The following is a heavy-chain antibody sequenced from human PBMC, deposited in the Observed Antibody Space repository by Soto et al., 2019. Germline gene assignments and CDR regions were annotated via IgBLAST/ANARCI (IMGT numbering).Heavy chain of an antibody. V-gene: IGHV4-59*01. CDR3: ARERTDDFWRGYSQGSMDV. Sequence: QVQLQESGPGLVKPSETLSLTCTVSGGSISSYYWSWIRQPPGKGLEWIGYIYYSGSTNYNPSLKGQVNMSVDRSKNPFSMKLSDVSDADTAVYYCARERTDDFWRGYSQGSMDVGGKGTTVAVSS. J-gene: IGHJ6*03. D-gene: IGHD3-3*01. CDR2: IYYSGST. CDR1: GGSISSYY.